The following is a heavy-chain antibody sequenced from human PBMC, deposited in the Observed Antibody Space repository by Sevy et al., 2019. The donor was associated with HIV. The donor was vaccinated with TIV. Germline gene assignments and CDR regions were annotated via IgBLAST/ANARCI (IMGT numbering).Heavy chain of an antibody. CDR2: INGDGNSP. V-gene: IGHV3-74*01. Sequence: GGSLRLSCEVSGFTFSKYWMHWVRQAPGKGLVWVSRINGDGNSPIYAYSVQGRFTISRDNAKNTLFLQMNSLRAEDTGIYYCAREGVDFWSGPVDYYYGMDVWGQGTTVTVSS. D-gene: IGHD3-3*01. CDR1: GFTFSKYW. J-gene: IGHJ6*02. CDR3: AREGVDFWSGPVDYYYGMDV.